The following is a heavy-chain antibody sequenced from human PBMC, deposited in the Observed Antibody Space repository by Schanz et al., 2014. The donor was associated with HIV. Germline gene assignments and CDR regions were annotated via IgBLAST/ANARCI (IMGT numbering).Heavy chain of an antibody. V-gene: IGHV3-30*03. CDR2: ISYDAVNK. Sequence: QVPLVESGGGVVQPGRSLRLSCAASGLTFNSFGIHWVRQAPGKGLEWVAVISYDAVNKFYADSVQGRFTISRDDSKNTVSLQMDDLRDEDTALYYCARDALPSSVRGMISNWFDPWGQGTLVTVSS. CDR3: ARDALPSSVRGMISNWFDP. D-gene: IGHD3-10*01. CDR1: GLTFNSFG. J-gene: IGHJ5*02.